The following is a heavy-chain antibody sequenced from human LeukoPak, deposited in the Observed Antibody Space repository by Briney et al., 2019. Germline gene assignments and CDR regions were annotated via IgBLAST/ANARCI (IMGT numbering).Heavy chain of an antibody. CDR1: GYSISSGYY. J-gene: IGHJ4*02. D-gene: IGHD6-13*01. Sequence: SETLSLTCTVSGYSISSGYYWGWIRQPPGKGLEWIGSIYHSGSTYYNPSLKSRVTISVDTSKNQFSLKLSSVTAADTAVYYCARESSRGSRDDYWGQGTLVTVSS. CDR2: IYHSGST. CDR3: ARESSRGSRDDY. V-gene: IGHV4-38-2*02.